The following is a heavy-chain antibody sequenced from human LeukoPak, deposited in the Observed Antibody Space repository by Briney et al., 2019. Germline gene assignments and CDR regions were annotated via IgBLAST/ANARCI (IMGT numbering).Heavy chain of an antibody. CDR3: ARDRFGTTLS. V-gene: IGHV3-30*04. CDR2: ISYDGSNK. CDR1: GFTFSSYA. D-gene: IGHD1-1*01. J-gene: IGHJ4*02. Sequence: GRSLRLSCAASGFTFSSYAMHWFRQAPGKGLEWVAVISYDGSNKYYADSVKGRFTISRDNSKNTLYLQMNSLRAEDTAVYYCARDRFGTTLSWGQGTLVTVSS.